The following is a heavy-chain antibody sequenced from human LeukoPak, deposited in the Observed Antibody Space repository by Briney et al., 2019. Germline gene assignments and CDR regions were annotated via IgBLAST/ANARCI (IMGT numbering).Heavy chain of an antibody. CDR3: ATSSVDLKDAFDI. V-gene: IGHV1-46*01. J-gene: IGHJ3*02. CDR1: GYTFTSYY. D-gene: IGHD3-22*01. Sequence: ASVKVPCKASGYTFTSYYMHWVRQAPGQGLEWMGIINPSGGSTSYAQKFQGRVTMTRDTSTSTVYMELSSLRSEDTAVYYCATSSVDLKDAFDIWGQGTMVTVSS. CDR2: INPSGGST.